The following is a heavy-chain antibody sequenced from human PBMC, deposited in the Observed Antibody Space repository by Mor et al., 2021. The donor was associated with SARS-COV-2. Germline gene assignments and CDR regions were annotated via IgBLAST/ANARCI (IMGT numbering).Heavy chain of an antibody. CDR1: SYG. CDR3: AKSRDGYPCC. J-gene: IGHJ1*01. CDR2: ISYDGSNK. V-gene: IGHV3-30*18. Sequence: SYGMHWVRQAPGKGLEWVAVISYDGSNKYYADSVKGRFTISRDNSKNTLYLQMNSLRAEDTAVYYCAKSRDGYPCCWGQGSL. D-gene: IGHD5-12*01.